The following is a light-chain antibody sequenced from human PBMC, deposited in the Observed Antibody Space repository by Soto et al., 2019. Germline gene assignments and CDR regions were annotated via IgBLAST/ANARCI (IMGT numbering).Light chain of an antibody. V-gene: IGLV2-14*03. CDR1: SSDVGAYNF. CDR2: NVY. Sequence: QSALTQPASVSGSPGQSITISCTGTSSDVGAYNFVSWHQQHPGKAPKLMIYNVYDRPSGISYRFSGSKSGNTASLTISGLQGEDEADYHCSAYQVSRNYVFGTGTKVTVL. J-gene: IGLJ1*01. CDR3: SAYQVSRNYV.